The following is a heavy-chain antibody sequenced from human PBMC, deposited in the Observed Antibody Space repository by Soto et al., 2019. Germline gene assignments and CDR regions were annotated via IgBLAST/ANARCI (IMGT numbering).Heavy chain of an antibody. CDR1: GFTFSRYS. V-gene: IGHV3-21*06. Sequence: EVQLVESGGGLVQPGGSLRLSCEGSGFTFSRYSMNWVRQAPGKGLEWVSSISSTTNYIYYGDSMKGRFTISRDNAKNSLYLEMNSLRAEDTAVYYCARESEDLTSNFDYWGQGTLVTVSS. CDR3: ARESEDLTSNFDY. J-gene: IGHJ4*02. CDR2: ISSTTNYI.